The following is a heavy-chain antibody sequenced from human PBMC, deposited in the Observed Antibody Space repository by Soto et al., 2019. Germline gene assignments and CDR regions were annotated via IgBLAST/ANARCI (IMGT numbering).Heavy chain of an antibody. CDR2: IWYDGTQK. J-gene: IGHJ4*02. V-gene: IGHV3-33*01. CDR1: VFTFNTYS. CDR3: ARAGGTTVTGLWHFDS. D-gene: IGHD4-17*01. Sequence: GWALRLSCESSVFTFNTYSMHWVRQPPGKGLEWLAAIWYDGTQKYYADSVKGRFIISRDNSKKTLYLEMNSLRAEDTAVYYCARAGGTTVTGLWHFDSWGQGTLVTSPQ.